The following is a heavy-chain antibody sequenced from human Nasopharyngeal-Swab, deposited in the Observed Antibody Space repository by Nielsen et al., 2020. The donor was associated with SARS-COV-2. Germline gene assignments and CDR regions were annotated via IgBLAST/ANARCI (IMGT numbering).Heavy chain of an antibody. CDR3: RTELKWELTPINI. CDR2: IKSKTDGGTT. D-gene: IGHD1-26*01. J-gene: IGHJ4*02. V-gene: IGHV3-15*01. Sequence: GGSLRLSCAASGFTFSNAWMSWVRQAPGKGLEWVGRIKSKTDGGTTDYAAPVKGRFTISRDDSKDTLYLQMDSLKIEDTAVYYCRTELKWELTPINIWGQGTLVTVSS. CDR1: GFTFSNAW.